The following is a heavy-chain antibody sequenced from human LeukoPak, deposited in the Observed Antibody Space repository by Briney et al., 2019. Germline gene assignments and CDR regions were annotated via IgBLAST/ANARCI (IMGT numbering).Heavy chain of an antibody. CDR2: INHSGST. CDR3: ARGWAAPGTLYYYYGMDV. J-gene: IGHJ6*02. Sequence: SETLSLTCAVYGESFSGFYWSWVRQPPGRGLEWIGEINHSGSTNYNPSLKSRVTMSVDTSKNQFSLKLTSVTAADTARYYCARGWAAPGTLYYYYGMDVWGQGTTVTVSS. CDR1: GESFSGFY. D-gene: IGHD6-13*01. V-gene: IGHV4-34*01.